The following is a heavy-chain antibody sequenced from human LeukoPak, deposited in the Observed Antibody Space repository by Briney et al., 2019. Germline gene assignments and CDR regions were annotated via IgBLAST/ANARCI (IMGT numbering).Heavy chain of an antibody. CDR1: GGSISSYY. CDR3: ARVWVYYDSSGYYGGWFDP. CDR2: IYYSGST. D-gene: IGHD3-22*01. V-gene: IGHV4-59*01. J-gene: IGHJ5*02. Sequence: SETLSLTCTVSGGSISSYYWSWIRQPPGKGLEWIGYIYYSGSTNYNPSLKSRVTISVDTSKNQFSLKLSSVTAADTAVYYCARVWVYYDSSGYYGGWFDPWGQGTLVTVSS.